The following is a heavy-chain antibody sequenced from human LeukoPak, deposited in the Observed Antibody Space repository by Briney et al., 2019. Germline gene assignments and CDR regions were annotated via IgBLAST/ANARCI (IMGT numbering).Heavy chain of an antibody. CDR3: AGSGVYEARYSFGYGEWFDP. CDR1: GYSFASHW. D-gene: IGHD5-18*01. Sequence: GESLKISCKGSGYSFASHWIGWVRQMPGKGLEWMGIIYPGDSDTRYSQSFQGQVSMSVDKSTSTTYLQWSSLKASDTAIYYCAGSGVYEARYSFGYGEWFDPWGQGTLVTVSS. CDR2: IYPGDSDT. J-gene: IGHJ5*02. V-gene: IGHV5-51*01.